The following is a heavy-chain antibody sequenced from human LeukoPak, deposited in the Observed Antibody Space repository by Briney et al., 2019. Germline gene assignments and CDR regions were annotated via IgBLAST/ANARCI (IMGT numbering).Heavy chain of an antibody. CDR2: INAANGHT. D-gene: IGHD3-10*01. J-gene: IGHJ6*03. V-gene: IGHV1-3*03. CDR1: GYTFTNYA. CDR3: ARGRGPPNTNMDFYFYYYMDV. Sequence: ASVKVSCKASGYTFTNYAIHWVRQAPGRRFEWMGWINAANGHTKYSQEFQDRITITRDTSATTAYMELNNLRSEDMARYYCARGRGPPNTNMDFYFYYYMDVWGTGTTVTVSS.